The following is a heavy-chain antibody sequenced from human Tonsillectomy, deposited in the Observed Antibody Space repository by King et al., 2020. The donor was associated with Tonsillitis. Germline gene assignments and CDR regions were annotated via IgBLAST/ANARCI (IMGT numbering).Heavy chain of an antibody. CDR2: ISGSGGST. CDR1: GFTFSSYA. D-gene: IGHD1-26*01. J-gene: IGHJ5*02. CDR3: ARCLGDHPYSGTFGP. Sequence: VQLVESGGGFVQPGGSLRLSCAASGFTFSSYAMSWVRQAPGKGLEWVSVISGSGGSTYYADSVKGRFTISRDNSKNTLYLQMNSLRVEDTAVHYCARCLGDHPYSGTFGPWGQGTLVTVSS. V-gene: IGHV3-23*04.